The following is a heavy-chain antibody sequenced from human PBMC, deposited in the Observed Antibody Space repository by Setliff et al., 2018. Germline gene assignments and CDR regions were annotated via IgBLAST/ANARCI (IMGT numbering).Heavy chain of an antibody. CDR3: ARDKSTGSGSYPSRDMDD. CDR1: GGTFTNTNNY. D-gene: IGHD3-10*01. V-gene: IGHV4-39*02. CDR2: IYYSGST. Sequence: SETLSLTCSVSGGTFTNTNNYWGWLRQPPGKGLEWVATIYYSGSTYSNPSLKSRLIISVDAPDNQYSVKLRSVPAADTAVYYCARDKSTGSGSYPSRDMDDWGKGIMVTVSS. J-gene: IGHJ6*03.